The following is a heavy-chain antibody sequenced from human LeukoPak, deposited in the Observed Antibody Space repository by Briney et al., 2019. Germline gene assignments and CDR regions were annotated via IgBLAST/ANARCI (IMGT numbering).Heavy chain of an antibody. CDR1: GFTFSSYS. Sequence: GGSLRLSCAASGFTFSSYSMNWVRQAPGKGLEWVSSISSSSSYIYYADSVKGRFTISRDNAKNSLYLQMNSLRAEDTAVYYCARGGTGYSYYYYIDVWGKGTTVTVSS. J-gene: IGHJ6*03. D-gene: IGHD1-1*01. V-gene: IGHV3-21*01. CDR3: ARGGTGYSYYYYIDV. CDR2: ISSSSSYI.